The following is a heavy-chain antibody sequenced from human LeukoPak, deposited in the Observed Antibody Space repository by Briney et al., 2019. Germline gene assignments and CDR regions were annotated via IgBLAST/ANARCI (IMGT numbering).Heavy chain of an antibody. Sequence: ASVKVSCKASGYTFTSYGISWVRQAPGQGLEWMGWISAYNGNTNYAQKLQGRVTMTTDTSTSTAYMELRSLRSGDTAVYYCAGSIAAAGMRGFDPWGQGTLVTVSS. J-gene: IGHJ5*02. D-gene: IGHD6-13*01. CDR3: AGSIAAAGMRGFDP. CDR1: GYTFTSYG. V-gene: IGHV1-18*01. CDR2: ISAYNGNT.